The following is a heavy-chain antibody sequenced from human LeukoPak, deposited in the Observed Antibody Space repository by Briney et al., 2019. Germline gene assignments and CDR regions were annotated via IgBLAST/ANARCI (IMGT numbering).Heavy chain of an antibody. J-gene: IGHJ4*02. D-gene: IGHD2-21*01. CDR1: GGSISSGSYY. V-gene: IGHV4-61*01. Sequence: SETLSLTCTVSGGSISSGSYYWSWIRQPPGKGLEWIGYIYYSGSTNYNPSLKSRVTISVDTSKNQFSLKLSSVTAADTAVYYCARQGAYRLRPFDYWGQGTLVTVSS. CDR2: IYYSGST. CDR3: ARQGAYRLRPFDY.